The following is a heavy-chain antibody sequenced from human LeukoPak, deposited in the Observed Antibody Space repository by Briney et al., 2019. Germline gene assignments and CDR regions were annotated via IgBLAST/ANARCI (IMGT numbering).Heavy chain of an antibody. V-gene: IGHV1-2*06. J-gene: IGHJ4*02. CDR1: GYTFTGYY. CDR2: INPNSGGT. D-gene: IGHD5-18*01. CDR3: ATGIGKIQLPKFDY. Sequence: ASVKVSCKASGYTFTGYYMHWVRQAPGQGLEWMGRINPNSGGTNYAQKFQGRVTMTEDTSTDTAYMELSSLRSEDTAVYYCATGIGKIQLPKFDYWGQGTLVTVSS.